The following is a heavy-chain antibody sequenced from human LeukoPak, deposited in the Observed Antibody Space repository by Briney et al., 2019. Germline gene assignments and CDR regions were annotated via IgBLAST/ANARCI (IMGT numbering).Heavy chain of an antibody. CDR2: ISAYNGNT. D-gene: IGHD3-10*01. Sequence: GASVKVSCKASGYTFTSYGISWVRQAPGQGLEWMGWISAYNGNTNYAQKLQGRVTMTTDTSTSTAYMELRSLRSDDTAVYYCARDLAGWFGELLPDYRGQGTLVTVSS. CDR1: GYTFTSYG. CDR3: ARDLAGWFGELLPDY. V-gene: IGHV1-18*04. J-gene: IGHJ4*02.